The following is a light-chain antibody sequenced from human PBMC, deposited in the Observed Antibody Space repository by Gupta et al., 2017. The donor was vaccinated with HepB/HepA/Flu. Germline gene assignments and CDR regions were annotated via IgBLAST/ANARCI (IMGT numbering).Light chain of an antibody. J-gene: IGLJ1*01. V-gene: IGLV3-21*02. CDR2: DNS. CDR1: CIGSKS. Sequence: SYTVTQPPSVAVSPGATVTITCWGNCIGSKSVHWYQQKPGQAPELVVLDNSDRPSGIPERFSGSNSWNTATLTISRVEAGDEADYYCQVWQKDIDDLYVFGTGTKVTVL. CDR3: QVWQKDIDDLYV.